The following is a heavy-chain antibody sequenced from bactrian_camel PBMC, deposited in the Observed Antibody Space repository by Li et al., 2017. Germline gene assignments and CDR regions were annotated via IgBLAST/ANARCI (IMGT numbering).Heavy chain of an antibody. CDR3: AAMWPSTTY. Sequence: HVQLVESGGGSVQAGGSLSLSCTASGFSLSSYPMSWVRQAPGKGMEWVSSIYSDASVQYYADSVKGRFTVSHDHGKSTLYLQMNSLKIEDTAVYRCAAMWPSTTYWGQGTQVTVS. V-gene: IGHV3S6*01. CDR1: GFSLSSYP. D-gene: IGHD6*01. J-gene: IGHJ4*01. CDR2: IYSDASVQ.